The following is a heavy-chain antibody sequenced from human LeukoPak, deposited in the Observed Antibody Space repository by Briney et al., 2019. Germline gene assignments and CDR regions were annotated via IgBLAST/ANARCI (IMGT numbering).Heavy chain of an antibody. D-gene: IGHD2-2*01. CDR3: ARAPRAYCSTTGSCFQDY. CDR2: IFHSGST. Sequence: SETLSLTCAVSGGSIGASINSPNWWSWVRQPPGKGLEWIGEIFHSGSTNYNPSLKSRVAMSVDKSKNQFSLNLTSVTAADTAVYFCARAPRAYCSTTGSCFQDYWGQGTLVTVSS. V-gene: IGHV4-4*02. J-gene: IGHJ4*02. CDR1: GGSIGASINSPNW.